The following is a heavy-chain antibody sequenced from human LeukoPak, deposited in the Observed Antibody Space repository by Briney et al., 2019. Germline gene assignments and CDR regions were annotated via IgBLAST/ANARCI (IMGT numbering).Heavy chain of an antibody. Sequence: GGSLRLSCAASGFTLSNYWMSWVRQAPGKGLEFMANIKEAGSEKYYVDSVKGRFTISRDNDKNLVHLQMNSLRAEDTAVYYCARGGGMRSWYDFDYWGQGTLVTVSS. CDR3: ARGGGMRSWYDFDY. CDR1: GFTLSNYW. D-gene: IGHD6-13*01. V-gene: IGHV3-7*04. J-gene: IGHJ4*02. CDR2: IKEAGSEK.